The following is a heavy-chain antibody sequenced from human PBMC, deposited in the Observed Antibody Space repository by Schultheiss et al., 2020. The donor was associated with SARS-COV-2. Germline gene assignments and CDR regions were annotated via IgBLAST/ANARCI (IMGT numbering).Heavy chain of an antibody. CDR1: GYSISSGYY. V-gene: IGHV4-38-2*02. J-gene: IGHJ3*02. D-gene: IGHD1-26*01. CDR3: AREGGSYGGGEDAFDI. CDR2: IYYSGST. Sequence: SETLSLTCTVSGYSISSGYYWGWIRQPPGKGLEWIGYIYYSGSTNYNPSLKSRVTMSVDTSKNQFSLKLSSVTAADTAVYYCAREGGSYGGGEDAFDIWGQGTMVTVSS.